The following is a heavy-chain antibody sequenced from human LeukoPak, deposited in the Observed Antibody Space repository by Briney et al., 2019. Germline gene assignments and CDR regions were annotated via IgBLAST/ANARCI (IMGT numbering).Heavy chain of an antibody. V-gene: IGHV3-11*05. CDR1: GFTFSDYY. Sequence: KPGGSLRLSCAASGFTFSDYYMSWIRQAPGKGLEWVSDISSTSIYTNYADSVKGRFTISRGNAKNSLYLQMNSLRAEDTAVYYCAREDGYSSSWYSDYWGQGTLVTVSS. D-gene: IGHD6-13*01. CDR2: ISSTSIYT. J-gene: IGHJ4*02. CDR3: AREDGYSSSWYSDY.